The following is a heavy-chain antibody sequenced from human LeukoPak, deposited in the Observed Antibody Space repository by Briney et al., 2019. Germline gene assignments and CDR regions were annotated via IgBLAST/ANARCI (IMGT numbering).Heavy chain of an antibody. J-gene: IGHJ5*02. CDR2: IYYSGST. D-gene: IGHD3-22*01. CDR1: GGSISSGDYY. CDR3: ARDSGSSGYYYLGSWFDP. Sequence: SQTLSLTCTVSGGSISSGDYYWSWIRQPPGKGLEWIGYIYYSGSTYYNPSLKSRVTISVDTSKNQFSLKLSFVTAADTAVYYCARDSGSSGYYYLGSWFDPWGQGTLVTVSS. V-gene: IGHV4-30-4*08.